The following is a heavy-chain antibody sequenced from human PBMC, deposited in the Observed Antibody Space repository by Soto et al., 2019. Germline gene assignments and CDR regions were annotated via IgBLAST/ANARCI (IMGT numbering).Heavy chain of an antibody. CDR2: ISCDGSNK. J-gene: IGHJ4*02. V-gene: IGHV3-30-3*01. D-gene: IGHD6-19*01. CDR3: AREQIAVAIDY. Sequence: GGSLRLFCAASGFTFSSYAMHWVRQAPGKRLEWVAVISCDGSNKYYADSVKGRFTISRDNSKNTLYLQMNSLRAEDTAVYYCAREQIAVAIDYWGQGTLVTVSS. CDR1: GFTFSSYA.